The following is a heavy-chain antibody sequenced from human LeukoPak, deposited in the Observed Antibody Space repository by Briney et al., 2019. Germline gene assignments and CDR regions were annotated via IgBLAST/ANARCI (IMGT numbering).Heavy chain of an antibody. D-gene: IGHD2-2*01. Sequence: GGSLRLSCTASGFTFGDYAMSWVRQAPGKGLEWVAFIRYDGSNKYYADSVKGRFTISRDNSKNTLYLQMNSLRAEDTAVYYCAKSRLYCSSTSCLTGYFDYWGQGTLVTVSS. J-gene: IGHJ4*02. V-gene: IGHV3-30*02. CDR3: AKSRLYCSSTSCLTGYFDY. CDR2: IRYDGSNK. CDR1: GFTFGDYA.